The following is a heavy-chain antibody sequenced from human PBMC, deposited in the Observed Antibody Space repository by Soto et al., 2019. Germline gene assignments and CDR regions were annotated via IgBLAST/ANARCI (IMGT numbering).Heavy chain of an antibody. Sequence: GGSLRLSCAASGFTVSSNYMSWVRQAPGKGLEWVSVIYSGGSTYYADSVKGRFTISRDNSKNTLYLQMNSLRAEDTAVYYCARETVVVPAAREYYYYYYMDVWGKGTTVTVSS. CDR2: IYSGGST. D-gene: IGHD2-2*01. J-gene: IGHJ6*03. CDR1: GFTVSSNY. CDR3: ARETVVVPAAREYYYYYYMDV. V-gene: IGHV3-66*01.